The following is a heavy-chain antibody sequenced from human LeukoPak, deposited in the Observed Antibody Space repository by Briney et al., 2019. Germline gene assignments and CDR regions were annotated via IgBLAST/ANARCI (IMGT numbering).Heavy chain of an antibody. CDR2: VNAGSDNT. V-gene: IGHV1-3*01. CDR1: GYIFTINA. CDR3: ARSHYTGTYYLDY. J-gene: IGHJ4*02. D-gene: IGHD1-26*01. Sequence: ASVKVSCKAAGYIFTINAIHWVRQAPGRRLEWMGWVNAGSDNTQYAQKFQGRVTFTSDTSASTAYMELSSLTSEDTAVYYCARSHYTGTYYLDYWGQGTLVTVSS.